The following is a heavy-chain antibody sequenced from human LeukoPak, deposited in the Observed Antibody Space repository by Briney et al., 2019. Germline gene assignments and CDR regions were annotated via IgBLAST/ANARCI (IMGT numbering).Heavy chain of an antibody. CDR2: IYYSGST. J-gene: IGHJ4*02. V-gene: IGHV4-39*03. Sequence: GXSXSSSSYYWGWIRQXPGXGLEWIGSIYYSGSTYYNPSLKSRVTISVDTSXNQFSLKLSSVTAADAALYXXXXXXXXXXXXXXDYWGQXTXITVSS. CDR1: GXSXSSSSYY. CDR3: XXXXXXXXXXXXDY.